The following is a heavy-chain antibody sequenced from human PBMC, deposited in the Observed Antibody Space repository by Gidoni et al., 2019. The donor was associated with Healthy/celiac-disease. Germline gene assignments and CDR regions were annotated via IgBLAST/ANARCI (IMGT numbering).Heavy chain of an antibody. Sequence: QVQLVQSGAEVKKPGSSVKVSCKAAGGTFSSYAISGVRQAPGQGLEWMGGIIPIFGTANYAQQFQGRVTITADESTSTAYMELSSLRSEDTAVYYCARDARNSPNHRDVWGQGTTVTVSS. CDR1: GGTFSSYA. CDR3: ARDARNSPNHRDV. D-gene: IGHD1-7*01. V-gene: IGHV1-69*01. J-gene: IGHJ6*02. CDR2: IIPIFGTA.